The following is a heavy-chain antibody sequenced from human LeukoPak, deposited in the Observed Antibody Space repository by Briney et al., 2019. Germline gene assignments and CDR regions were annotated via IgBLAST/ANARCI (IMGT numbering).Heavy chain of an antibody. V-gene: IGHV1-69*04. D-gene: IGHD3-3*01. CDR1: GGSFSNYA. J-gene: IGHJ4*02. CDR3: ARNDFWSGPGDY. CDR2: IIPILGIA. Sequence: SVKVSCKASGGSFSNYALNWVRQAPGQGLEWMGRIIPILGIAHYAQKFQGRVTITADKSTRTAYMELSSLRSDDTAVYYCARNDFWSGPGDYWGQGTLVTVSS.